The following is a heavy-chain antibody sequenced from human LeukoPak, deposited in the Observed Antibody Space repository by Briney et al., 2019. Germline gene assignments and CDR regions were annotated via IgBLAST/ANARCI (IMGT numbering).Heavy chain of an antibody. Sequence: SETLSLTCAVYGXSFSGYYWSWIRQPPGKGLEWIGEINHSGSTNYNPSLKSRVTISVDTSKNQFSLKLSSVTAADTAVYYCARGQPPTYYYDSSGYSTGHDAFDIWGQGTMVTVSS. J-gene: IGHJ3*02. V-gene: IGHV4-34*01. D-gene: IGHD3-22*01. CDR2: INHSGST. CDR1: GXSFSGYY. CDR3: ARGQPPTYYYDSSGYSTGHDAFDI.